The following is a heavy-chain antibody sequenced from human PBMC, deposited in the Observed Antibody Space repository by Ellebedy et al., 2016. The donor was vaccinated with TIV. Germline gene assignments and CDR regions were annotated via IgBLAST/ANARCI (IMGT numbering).Heavy chain of an antibody. J-gene: IGHJ4*02. CDR2: INAGTGNT. Sequence: ASVKVSCKASGYTFSSYAMHWVRQAPGQRLEWMGWINAGTGNTKYSQRFQGRVTITRDTSASTAYMELSSLRSDDTAVYYCAREKSPGDFDFWGQGNLVTVSS. V-gene: IGHV1-3*01. CDR1: GYTFSSYA. CDR3: AREKSPGDFDF. D-gene: IGHD1-1*01.